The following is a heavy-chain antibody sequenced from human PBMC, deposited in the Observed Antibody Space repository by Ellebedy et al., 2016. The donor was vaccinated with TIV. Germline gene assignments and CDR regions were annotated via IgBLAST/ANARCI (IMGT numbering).Heavy chain of an antibody. CDR2: INHSGST. CDR3: ARAQVEQQLDHVDTAMVLAKGPLDY. V-gene: IGHV4-34*01. J-gene: IGHJ4*02. CDR1: GGSFSGYY. Sequence: MPSETLSLTCAVYGGSFSGYYWSWIRQPPGKGLEWIGEINHSGSTNYNPSLKSRVTISVDTSKNQFSLKLSSVTAADTAVYYCARAQVEQQLDHVDTAMVLAKGPLDYWGQGTLVTVSS. D-gene: IGHD5-18*01.